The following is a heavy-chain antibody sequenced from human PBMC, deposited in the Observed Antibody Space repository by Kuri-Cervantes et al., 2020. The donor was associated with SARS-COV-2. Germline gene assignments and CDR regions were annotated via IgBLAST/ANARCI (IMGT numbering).Heavy chain of an antibody. V-gene: IGHV3-21*01. J-gene: IGHJ3*02. Sequence: GESLKISCAASGFTFSSYSMNWVRQAPGKGLEWVSSISSSSSYIYYADSVKGRFTISRDNAKNSLYLQMSSLRAEDTAVYYCARGSRYGSSWRAFDIWGQGTMVTVSS. CDR2: ISSSSSYI. CDR3: ARGSRYGSSWRAFDI. D-gene: IGHD6-13*01. CDR1: GFTFSSYS.